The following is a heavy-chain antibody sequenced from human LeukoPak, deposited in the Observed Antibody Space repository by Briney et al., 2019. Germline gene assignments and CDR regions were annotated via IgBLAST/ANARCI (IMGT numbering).Heavy chain of an antibody. Sequence: PGRSLRLSCAASGFAFSSYGMHWARQAPGKGLEWVAVISYDGSNKYYADSVKGRFTISRDNSKNTLYLQMNSLRAEDTAVYYCAKDSKSGWYYFDYWGQGTLVTVSS. D-gene: IGHD6-19*01. CDR3: AKDSKSGWYYFDY. J-gene: IGHJ4*02. CDR1: GFAFSSYG. V-gene: IGHV3-30*18. CDR2: ISYDGSNK.